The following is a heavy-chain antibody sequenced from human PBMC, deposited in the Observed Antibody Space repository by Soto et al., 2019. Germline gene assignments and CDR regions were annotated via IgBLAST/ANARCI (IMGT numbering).Heavy chain of an antibody. CDR2: IRSKAYGGTT. Sequence: PGGSLRLSCTASGFTFGDYAMSWFRQAPGKGLEWVGFIRSKAYGGTTEYAASVKGRFTISRDDSKSIAYLQMNSLKTEDTAVYYCTRVWGSSSWYFLLGSGVYYYGMDVWGQGTTVTVSS. D-gene: IGHD6-13*01. V-gene: IGHV3-49*03. J-gene: IGHJ6*02. CDR1: GFTFGDYA. CDR3: TRVWGSSSWYFLLGSGVYYYGMDV.